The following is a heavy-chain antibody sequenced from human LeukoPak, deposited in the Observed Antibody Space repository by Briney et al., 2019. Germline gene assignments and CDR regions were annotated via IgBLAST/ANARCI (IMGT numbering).Heavy chain of an antibody. Sequence: SETLSLTCGVNGGSFSGYYWTWVRQPPGKGLEWIGEINHSRSTNYNASLKSRVTISVDTSKNQFSLKLSSVTAADTALYYCARTRFTMIRESIFVYASDIWGQGTLVTVSS. CDR2: INHSRST. J-gene: IGHJ3*02. D-gene: IGHD3-10*01. CDR3: ARTRFTMIRESIFVYASDI. V-gene: IGHV4-34*01. CDR1: GGSFSGYY.